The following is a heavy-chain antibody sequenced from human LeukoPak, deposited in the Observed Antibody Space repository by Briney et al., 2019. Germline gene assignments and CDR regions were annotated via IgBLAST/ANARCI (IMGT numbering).Heavy chain of an antibody. CDR3: ARLPSPVSYYFDY. CDR2: IYPGDTDT. V-gene: IGHV5-51*01. J-gene: IGHJ4*02. Sequence: AGESLKISCKGSGFSFTTSWIGWVRQMPGKSLEWMGIIYPGDTDTRYSPSFQGQVTMSADKSISTAYLQWSSLKASDTAMYYCARLPSPVSYYFDYWGQGVLVTVSS. CDR1: GFSFTTSW.